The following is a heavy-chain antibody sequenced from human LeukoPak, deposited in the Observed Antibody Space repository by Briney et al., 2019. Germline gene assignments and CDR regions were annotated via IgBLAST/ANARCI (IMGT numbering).Heavy chain of an antibody. D-gene: IGHD6-13*01. J-gene: IGHJ4*02. V-gene: IGHV3-30*02. CDR3: AKDSTHGYSSSWSDY. Sequence: GGSLRLSCAASGFTFSSYGMHWVRQAPGKGLEWVAFIRYDGSNKYYADSVKGRFTISRDNSKNTLYLQMNSLRAEDTAVYYCAKDSTHGYSSSWSDYWGQGTLVTVSS. CDR2: IRYDGSNK. CDR1: GFTFSSYG.